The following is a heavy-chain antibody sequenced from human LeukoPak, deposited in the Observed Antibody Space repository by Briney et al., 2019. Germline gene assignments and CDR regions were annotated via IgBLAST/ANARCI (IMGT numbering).Heavy chain of an antibody. CDR3: ARDSADISV. D-gene: IGHD5-12*01. CDR1: GFTFSSYA. V-gene: IGHV3-74*01. Sequence: GGSLRLSCAASGFTFSSYAMNWVRQAPGKGLEWVSRTNPDGSSTNYADSVKGRFTISRDNAKNTVYLQMNSLRAEDTAVYYCARDSADISVWGKGTTVTVSS. CDR2: TNPDGSST. J-gene: IGHJ6*04.